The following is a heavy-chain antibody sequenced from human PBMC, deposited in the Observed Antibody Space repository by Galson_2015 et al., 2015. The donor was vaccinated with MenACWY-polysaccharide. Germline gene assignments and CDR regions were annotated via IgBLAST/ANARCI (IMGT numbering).Heavy chain of an antibody. CDR1: GYTFSSYG. CDR2: ISAFNGQT. Sequence: SVKVSCKASGYTFSSYGISWVRQAPGQGLLWMGWISAFNGQTNYAQKFQGRVSMTTDTSTNTAYMELRSLRSDDTAVYYCARSVHEIGFGGASVPGMDVWGQGTTVTFSS. V-gene: IGHV1-18*01. D-gene: IGHD3-10*01. CDR3: ARSVHEIGFGGASVPGMDV. J-gene: IGHJ6*02.